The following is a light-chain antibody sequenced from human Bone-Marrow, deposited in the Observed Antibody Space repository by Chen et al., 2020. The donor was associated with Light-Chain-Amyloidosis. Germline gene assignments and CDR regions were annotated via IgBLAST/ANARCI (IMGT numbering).Light chain of an antibody. CDR1: QTISSNY. CDR3: QQYGTSPLT. J-gene: IGKJ4*01. V-gene: IGKV3-20*01. Sequence: ESVLTQSLGTLSLSLGEGANLSCRASQTISSNYLTWYQQKFGQAPRLLIYGSSSRATGIPDRFTGSGSGTDFTLTINRLEPEDFAMSYCQQYGTSPLTFGGGTKVEIK. CDR2: GSS.